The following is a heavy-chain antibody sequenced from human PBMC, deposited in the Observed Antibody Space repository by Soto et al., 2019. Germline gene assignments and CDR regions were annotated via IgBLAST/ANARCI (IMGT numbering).Heavy chain of an antibody. D-gene: IGHD2-8*01. CDR3: ARDPGVYYFAC. V-gene: IGHV3-21*01. CDR1: GFTFSSYT. CDR2: ISLSSSYI. Sequence: EVQLVESGGGLVKPGGSLRLSCATSGFTFSSYTMNWLRQAPGKGLEWVSPISLSSSYIYYADSAKGRFTVSRDKAQNSLYLQMNSLRAEDTAVYYCARDPGVYYFACWGQGTLVSVSS. J-gene: IGHJ4*02.